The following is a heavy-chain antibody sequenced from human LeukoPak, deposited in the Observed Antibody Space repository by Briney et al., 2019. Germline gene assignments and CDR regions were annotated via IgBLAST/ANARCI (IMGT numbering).Heavy chain of an antibody. CDR2: INHSGST. CDR1: GGSFSGYY. CDR3: ARGFMVRE. D-gene: IGHD3-10*01. V-gene: IGHV4-34*01. J-gene: IGHJ4*02. Sequence: PSETLSLTCAVYGGSFSGYYWSWIRQPPGKGLEWIGEINHSGSTNYNPSLKSRVTISVDTSKNQFSLKLSSATAADTAVYYCARGFMVREWGQGTLVTVSS.